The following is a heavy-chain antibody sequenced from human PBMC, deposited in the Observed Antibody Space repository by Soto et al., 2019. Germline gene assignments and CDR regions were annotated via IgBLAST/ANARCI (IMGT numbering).Heavy chain of an antibody. CDR1: GGSISSGGYY. Sequence: PSETLSLTCTVSGGSISSGGYYWSWIRQHPGKGLEWIGYIYYSGSTYYNPSLKSRVTISVDTSKNQFSLKLSSVTAADTAVYYCARDPRAVYGMDVWGQGTTVTVSS. J-gene: IGHJ6*02. CDR2: IYYSGST. CDR3: ARDPRAVYGMDV. V-gene: IGHV4-31*03. D-gene: IGHD6-25*01.